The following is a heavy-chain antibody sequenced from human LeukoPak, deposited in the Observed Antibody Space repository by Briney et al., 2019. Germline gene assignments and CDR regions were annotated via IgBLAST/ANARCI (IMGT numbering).Heavy chain of an antibody. CDR2: IYYTGNT. Sequence: SETLSLTCTVSGRSINTYYWSWIRQPPGEVLGWIGYIYYTGNTNYNLSLKSRVNISVDTSRNQFSLKLSSMTAADTAVYYCARVLHPQSSSWFIDYWGQGIPVTVSS. V-gene: IGHV4-59*01. CDR1: GRSINTYY. CDR3: ARVLHPQSSSWFIDY. D-gene: IGHD6-13*01. J-gene: IGHJ4*02.